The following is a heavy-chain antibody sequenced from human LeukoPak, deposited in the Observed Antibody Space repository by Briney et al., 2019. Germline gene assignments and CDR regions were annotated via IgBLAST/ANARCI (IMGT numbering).Heavy chain of an antibody. CDR1: GYTFTGYY. V-gene: IGHV1-2*02. Sequence: ASVKVSCKDSGYTFTGYYMHWVRQAPGQGLEWMGWINPNSGGTNYAQKFQGRVTMTRDTSISTAYMELSRLRSDDTAVYYCARWGGYCSSTSCYTGFDYWGQGTLVTVSS. CDR3: ARWGGYCSSTSCYTGFDY. D-gene: IGHD2-2*02. J-gene: IGHJ4*02. CDR2: INPNSGGT.